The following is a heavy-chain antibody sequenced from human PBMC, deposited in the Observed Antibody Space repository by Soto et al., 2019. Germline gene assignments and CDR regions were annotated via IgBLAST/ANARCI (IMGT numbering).Heavy chain of an antibody. D-gene: IGHD5-12*01. CDR1: GGSISSGGYS. CDR3: ARDRDGYDSGYFDS. CDR2: IYHSGNT. Sequence: TLSVTYAVSGGSISSGGYSWNWLRQPPGKGLEWIGYIYHSGNTYFNPTLKSRVTMSVDTSKNQISLTLSSVTAADTAIYYCARDRDGYDSGYFDSWGHGTLVTVVL. V-gene: IGHV4-30-2*01. J-gene: IGHJ4*01.